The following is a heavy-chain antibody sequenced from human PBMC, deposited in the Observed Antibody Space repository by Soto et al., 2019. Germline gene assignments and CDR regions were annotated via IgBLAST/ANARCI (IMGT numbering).Heavy chain of an antibody. CDR1: GGTFSSYA. D-gene: IGHD2-21*02. J-gene: IGHJ5*02. CDR3: EREPYCGGDCHTDYGFDP. Sequence: QVQLVQSGAEVRKPGSSVKVSCKTPGGTFSSYAIVWVRQAPGQGLEWMGGIIPMIGTTNYAQRFQGRLKITADESTSTAYMELSSVTSEDTAVYYCEREPYCGGDCHTDYGFDPWGQGTLVTVSS. CDR2: IIPMIGTT. V-gene: IGHV1-69*01.